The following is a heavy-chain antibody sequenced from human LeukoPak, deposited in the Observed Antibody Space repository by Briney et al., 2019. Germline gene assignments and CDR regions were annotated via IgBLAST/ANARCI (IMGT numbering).Heavy chain of an antibody. CDR1: GFTVSSNY. J-gene: IGHJ3*02. Sequence: GGSLRLSCAAAGFTVSSNYMSWVRQAPGKGMEWVSVIYSGGSTYYADSVKGRFTISRDNSKNTLYLQMNSLRAEDTAVYYCARLPFDAFDIWGQGTMVTVSS. V-gene: IGHV3-66*04. CDR3: ARLPFDAFDI. CDR2: IYSGGST.